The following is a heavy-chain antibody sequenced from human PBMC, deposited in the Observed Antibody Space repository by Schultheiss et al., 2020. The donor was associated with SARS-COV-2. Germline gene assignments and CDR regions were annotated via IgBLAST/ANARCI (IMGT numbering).Heavy chain of an antibody. J-gene: IGHJ4*02. V-gene: IGHV4-34*01. D-gene: IGHD5-24*01. CDR2: IYYSGTT. CDR1: GGSFSGYY. CDR3: ARGKMPTTFLLDY. Sequence: SETLSLTCAVYGGSFSGYYWSWIRQPPGKGLEWIGSIYYSGTTNYNPSLKSRVTISVDTSKNQFSLKLSSVTAADTAVYYCARGKMPTTFLLDYWGQGTLVTVSS.